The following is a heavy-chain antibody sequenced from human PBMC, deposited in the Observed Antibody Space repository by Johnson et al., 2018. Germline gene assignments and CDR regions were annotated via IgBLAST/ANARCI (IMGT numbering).Heavy chain of an antibody. J-gene: IGHJ3*02. Sequence: VQLVQSGGDLVQPGRSLRLSCAASGFTVAEYAMHWVRQGPGKGLEWVSGISWNGGTIAYADSVKGRFTISRDTAKNSLYLQMNSLRAEDTALYYCAKDILVACIAFDIWGQGTMVTVSS. CDR1: GFTVAEYA. D-gene: IGHD2-15*01. CDR2: ISWNGGTI. CDR3: AKDILVACIAFDI. V-gene: IGHV3-9*01.